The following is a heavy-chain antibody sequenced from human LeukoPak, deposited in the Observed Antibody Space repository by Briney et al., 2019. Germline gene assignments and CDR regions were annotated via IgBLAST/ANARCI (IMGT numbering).Heavy chain of an antibody. D-gene: IGHD2-2*01. CDR2: INHSGST. CDR3: ARALGYCSSTSCYWRYFDL. J-gene: IGHJ2*01. V-gene: IGHV4-34*01. CDR1: GGSFSGYY. Sequence: SETLSLTCAVYGGSFSGYYWSWIRQPPGKGLEWIGEINHSGSTNYNPSLKSRVTISVDTSKNQFSLKLSSVTAADTAVYYCARALGYCSSTSCYWRYFDLWGRGTLVTVSS.